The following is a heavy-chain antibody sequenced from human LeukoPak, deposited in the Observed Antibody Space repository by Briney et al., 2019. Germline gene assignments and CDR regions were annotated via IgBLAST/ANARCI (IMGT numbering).Heavy chain of an antibody. V-gene: IGHV1-69*05. D-gene: IGHD3-10*01. J-gene: IGHJ4*02. Sequence: SVNVSFKSSGGTFSSYAISWVRQAPGQGLEWVGRIIPIFGTANYAQKFQGRVTITTDESTSTAYMELSSLRSDDTVVYYCARDRGIYGSGSYSKDYWGQGTLVTVSS. CDR2: IIPIFGTA. CDR3: ARDRGIYGSGSYSKDY. CDR1: GGTFSSYA.